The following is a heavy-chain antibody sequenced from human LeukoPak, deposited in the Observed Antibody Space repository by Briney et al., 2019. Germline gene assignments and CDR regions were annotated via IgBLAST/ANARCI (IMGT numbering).Heavy chain of an antibody. Sequence: SETLSLTCTVSGYSISSGYYWGWIRQPPGKGLEWIGSIYHSGSTYYNPSLKSRVTISVDASKNQFSLKLSSVTAADTAVYYCARAKDFWSGYYTGGSNWFDPWGQGTLVTVSS. CDR3: ARAKDFWSGYYTGGSNWFDP. V-gene: IGHV4-38-2*02. D-gene: IGHD3-3*01. J-gene: IGHJ5*02. CDR2: IYHSGST. CDR1: GYSISSGYY.